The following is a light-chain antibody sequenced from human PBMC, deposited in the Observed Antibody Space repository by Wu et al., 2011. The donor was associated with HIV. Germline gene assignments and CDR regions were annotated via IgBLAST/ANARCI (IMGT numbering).Light chain of an antibody. V-gene: IGKV3-20*01. CDR1: QSVSSNY. J-gene: IGKJ1*01. CDR2: GTS. Sequence: EIVLTQSPGTLSLSPGERATLSCRASQSVSSNYLAWYQQKPGQAPRLLIYGTSSRATGIPDRFSGSGSGTDFTLTISRLEPEDFALYYCQQSGSSPWTFGQGTKVE. CDR3: QQSGSSPWT.